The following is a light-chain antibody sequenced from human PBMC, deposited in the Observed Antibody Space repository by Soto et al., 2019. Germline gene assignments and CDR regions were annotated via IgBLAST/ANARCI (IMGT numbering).Light chain of an antibody. CDR3: SSFTSSTTRV. CDR1: SSDVGGYNY. CDR2: DVI. Sequence: QSVLTQPASVSGSPGQSITISCTGTSSDVGGYNYFSWFQQHPGKAPKLIIYDVINRPSGVSNRFSGSKSGNTASLTISGLQAEDEADYYCSSFTSSTTRVFGGGTKSPS. V-gene: IGLV2-14*01. J-gene: IGLJ3*02.